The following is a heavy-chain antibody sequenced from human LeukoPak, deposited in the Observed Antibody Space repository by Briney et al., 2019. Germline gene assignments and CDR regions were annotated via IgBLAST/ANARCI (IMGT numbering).Heavy chain of an antibody. D-gene: IGHD2-2*01. CDR2: INPNSGGT. V-gene: IGHV1-2*02. CDR1: GYTFTGYY. CDR3: ARDEGSSTSFDV. Sequence: ASVKVSCKASGYTFTGYYMHWVRQAPGQGLEWMGWINPNSGGTNYAQKFQGRVTMTRDTSISTAYMELSRLRSDDTAVYYCARDEGSSTSFDVWGKGTTVTVSS. J-gene: IGHJ6*04.